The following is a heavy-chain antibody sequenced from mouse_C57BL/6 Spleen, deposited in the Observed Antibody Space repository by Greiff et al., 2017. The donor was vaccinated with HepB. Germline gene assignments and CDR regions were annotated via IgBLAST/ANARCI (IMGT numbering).Heavy chain of an antibody. Sequence: QVQLQQPGAELVMPGASVKLSCKASGYTFTSYWMHWVKQRPGQGLEWIGEIDPSDSYTNYNQKFKGKSTLTVDKSSSTAYMQLSSLTSEDSAVYYCALYDKGAMDYWGQGTSVTVSS. J-gene: IGHJ4*01. CDR2: IDPSDSYT. CDR3: ALYDKGAMDY. D-gene: IGHD2-3*01. CDR1: GYTFTSYW. V-gene: IGHV1-69*01.